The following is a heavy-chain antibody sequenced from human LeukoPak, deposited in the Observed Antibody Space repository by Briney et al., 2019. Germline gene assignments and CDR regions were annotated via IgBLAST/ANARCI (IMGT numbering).Heavy chain of an antibody. J-gene: IGHJ4*02. Sequence: GGSLRLSCAASGLNVTYNYMSWVRQAPGKGLEWLSVIYSGGMTYYADSVKGRFIISRDNSKNTLYLQMNRLRAEDTAVYYCARRDGSGYYGYYFDHWGQGTLVTVSS. CDR1: GLNVTYNY. D-gene: IGHD3-22*01. CDR2: IYSGGMT. CDR3: ARRDGSGYYGYYFDH. V-gene: IGHV3-53*01.